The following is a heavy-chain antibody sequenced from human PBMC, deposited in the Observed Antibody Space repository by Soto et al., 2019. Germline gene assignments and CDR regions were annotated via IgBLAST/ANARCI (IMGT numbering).Heavy chain of an antibody. Sequence: PGQSLKISCEGSGYSFTSYWISWVRQMPGKGLEWMGIIYPGDSDTRYSPSFQGQVTISADKSISTAYLQWSSLKASDTAMYYCARHGGYYDFWSGYDENYYYYYMDFWGKGTTVTVSS. CDR1: GYSFTSYW. CDR3: ARHGGYYDFWSGYDENYYYYYMDF. J-gene: IGHJ6*03. D-gene: IGHD3-3*01. V-gene: IGHV5-51*01. CDR2: IYPGDSDT.